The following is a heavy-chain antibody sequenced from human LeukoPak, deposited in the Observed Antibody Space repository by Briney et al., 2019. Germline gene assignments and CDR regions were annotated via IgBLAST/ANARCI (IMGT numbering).Heavy chain of an antibody. CDR3: AKDIGRRIFGVAYDAFHV. Sequence: PGGSLRLSCVASGFTFSDYDTHWVRQDPGKGPEWVASMRNDGSQIYYADSVKGRFTISRDNSKNTLYLQMNSLRVEDTAIYYCAKDIGRRIFGVAYDAFHVWGQGTMVTVSS. CDR1: GFTFSDYD. J-gene: IGHJ3*01. V-gene: IGHV3-30*02. CDR2: MRNDGSQI. D-gene: IGHD3-3*01.